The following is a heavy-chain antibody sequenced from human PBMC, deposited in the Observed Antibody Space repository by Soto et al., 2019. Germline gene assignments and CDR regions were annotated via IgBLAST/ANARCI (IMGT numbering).Heavy chain of an antibody. D-gene: IGHD5-18*01. J-gene: IGHJ4*02. CDR3: ARVVRTQLWLGYFDY. V-gene: IGHV4-30-4*01. CDR1: GGSISSGDYY. CDR2: IYYSGST. Sequence: QVQLQESGPGLVKPSQTLCLTCTVSGGSISSGDYYWTWIRQPRGKGLEWIGFIYYSGSTYYNPSLKSRVTISVDTSKNQFSLKLSSVTAADTAVYYCARVVRTQLWLGYFDYWGQGTPVTVSS.